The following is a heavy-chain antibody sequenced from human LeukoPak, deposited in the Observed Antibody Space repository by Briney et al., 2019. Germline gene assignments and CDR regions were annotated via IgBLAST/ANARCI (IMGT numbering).Heavy chain of an antibody. CDR2: INHSGTT. J-gene: IGHJ4*02. Sequence: SETLSLTCAVYGGSFSGYYWSWIRQPPGKGLEWIGEINHSGTTNYNPSLKSRVTISVDTSKNQFSLKLSSVTAADTAVYCCARDREGYSYGTLFDYWGQGTLVTVSS. CDR3: ARDREGYSYGTLFDY. V-gene: IGHV4-34*01. CDR1: GGSFSGYY. D-gene: IGHD5-18*01.